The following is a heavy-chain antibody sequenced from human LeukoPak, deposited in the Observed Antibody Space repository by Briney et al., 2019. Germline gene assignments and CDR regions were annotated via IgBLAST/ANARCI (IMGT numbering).Heavy chain of an antibody. D-gene: IGHD3-3*01. CDR2: MNPNSGNT. J-gene: IGHJ6*02. Sequence: ASVKVSCKASGYTFTSYDINWVRQATGQGLEWMGWMNPNSGNTGYAQKFQGRVTMTRNTSISTAYMELSSLRSEDTAVYYCARTPIKDYDFWSGYCSTSYYYYGMDVWGQGTTVTVSS. CDR1: GYTFTSYD. CDR3: ARTPIKDYDFWSGYCSTSYYYYGMDV. V-gene: IGHV1-8*01.